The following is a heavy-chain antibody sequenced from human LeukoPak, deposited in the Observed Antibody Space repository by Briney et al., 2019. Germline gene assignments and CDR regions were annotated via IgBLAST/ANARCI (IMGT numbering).Heavy chain of an antibody. Sequence: GGSLRLSCAASGFTFSSYSMNRVRQAPGKGLEWVSSISSSSSYIYYADSVKGRFTISRDNAKNSLYLQMNSLRAEDTAVYYCARGYSYGSWYFDYWGQGTLVTVSS. CDR2: ISSSSSYI. CDR1: GFTFSSYS. D-gene: IGHD5-18*01. V-gene: IGHV3-21*01. J-gene: IGHJ4*02. CDR3: ARGYSYGSWYFDY.